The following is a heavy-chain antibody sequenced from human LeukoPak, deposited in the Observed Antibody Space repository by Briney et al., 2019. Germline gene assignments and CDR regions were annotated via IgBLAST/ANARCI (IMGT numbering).Heavy chain of an antibody. V-gene: IGHV3-23*01. D-gene: IGHD2-21*02. CDR1: GFTFSSYA. J-gene: IGHJ4*02. Sequence: GGSLRLSCAASGFTFSSYAMSWVRQAPGKGLEWVSAISGSGGSTYYADSVKGRFTISRDNSKNTLYLQMNSLRAEDTAVYYCAKDLEGVTAKGYFDYWGQGTLVTVSS. CDR2: ISGSGGST. CDR3: AKDLEGVTAKGYFDY.